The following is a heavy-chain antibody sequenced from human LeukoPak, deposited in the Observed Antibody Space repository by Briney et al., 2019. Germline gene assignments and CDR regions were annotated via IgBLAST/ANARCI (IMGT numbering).Heavy chain of an antibody. V-gene: IGHV1-8*01. CDR2: MNPNSGNT. CDR1: GYTFTSYD. D-gene: IGHD7-27*01. J-gene: IGHJ4*02. Sequence: SVKVSCKASGYTFTSYDINWVRQATGQGLEWMGWMNPNSGNTGYAQKFQSRVTMTRNTSTRTVYMELGSLRSEDTAVYYYARALSWGVDYWGQGTLVTVSS. CDR3: ARALSWGVDY.